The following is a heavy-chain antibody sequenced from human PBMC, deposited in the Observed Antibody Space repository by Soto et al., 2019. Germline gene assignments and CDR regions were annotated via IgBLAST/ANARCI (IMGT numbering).Heavy chain of an antibody. CDR2: ISAYNGNT. CDR3: ARDQISGYPNWFDP. D-gene: IGHD3-22*01. CDR1: GYTFTSYG. Sequence: GASVKVSCKASGYTFTSYGISWVRQAPGQGLEWMGWISAYNGNTIYAQKLQGRVTMTTDTSTSTAYMELRSLRSDDTAVYYCARDQISGYPNWFDPWGQGTLVTVSS. V-gene: IGHV1-18*01. J-gene: IGHJ5*02.